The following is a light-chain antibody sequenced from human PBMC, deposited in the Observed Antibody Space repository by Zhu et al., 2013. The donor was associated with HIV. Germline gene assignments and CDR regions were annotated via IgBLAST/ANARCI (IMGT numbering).Light chain of an antibody. CDR1: SSNIGDYNY. CDR3: CSYAATYFWV. J-gene: IGLJ3*02. Sequence: QSALTQPRSVSGSPGQSVTISCTGTSSNIGDYNYVSWYQLHPGKAPKLIIYDVIKRPSGVPERFSASKSGNTASLTISGLQAEDEGDYYCCSYAATYFWVFGGGTKLTVL. CDR2: DVI. V-gene: IGLV2-11*01.